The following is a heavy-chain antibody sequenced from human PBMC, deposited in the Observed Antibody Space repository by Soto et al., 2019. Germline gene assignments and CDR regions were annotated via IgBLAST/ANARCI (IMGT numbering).Heavy chain of an antibody. D-gene: IGHD1-26*01. CDR2: ISSNGGST. CDR3: VKGVVGATRDAFDI. V-gene: IGHV3-64D*09. CDR1: GFTFSSYA. J-gene: IGHJ3*02. Sequence: GESLKISCSASGFTFSSYAMHWVRQAPGKGLEYVSAISSNGGSTYYADSVKGRFTISRDNSKNTLYLQMSSLRAEDTAVYYCVKGVVGATRDAFDIWGQGTMVTVSS.